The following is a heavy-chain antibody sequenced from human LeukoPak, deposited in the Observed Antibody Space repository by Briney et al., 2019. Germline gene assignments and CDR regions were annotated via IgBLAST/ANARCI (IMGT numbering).Heavy chain of an antibody. D-gene: IGHD5-12*01. CDR2: INPSGGST. J-gene: IGHJ4*02. CDR3: ASIGLGGGYGYMIDY. V-gene: IGHV1-46*01. Sequence: ASVTVSCTASGYTFTSYYMHWVRQAPGQGLEWMGIINPSGGSTSYAQKFQGRVTMTRDTSTSTVYMELSSLRSEDTAVYYCASIGLGGGYGYMIDYWGQGTLVTVSS. CDR1: GYTFTSYY.